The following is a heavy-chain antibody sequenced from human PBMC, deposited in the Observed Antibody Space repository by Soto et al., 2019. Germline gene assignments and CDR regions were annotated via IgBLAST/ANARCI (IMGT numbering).Heavy chain of an antibody. D-gene: IGHD3-10*01. V-gene: IGHV4-31*03. Sequence: QVQLQESGPGLVKPSQTLSLTCTVSGGSISSGDYYWSWIRPHPGKGLEWFGYIYYSRSTYYHPSLKSRVTISVDTSKNQFSLKLSSVTAADTAVYYCATYGSGSYKPTTFDYWGQGTLVTVSS. CDR3: ATYGSGSYKPTTFDY. J-gene: IGHJ4*02. CDR2: IYYSRST. CDR1: GGSISSGDYY.